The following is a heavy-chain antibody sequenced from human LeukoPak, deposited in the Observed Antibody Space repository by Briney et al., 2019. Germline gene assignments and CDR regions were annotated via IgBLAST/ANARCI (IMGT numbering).Heavy chain of an antibody. V-gene: IGHV3-74*01. CDR1: GFTFSSYW. D-gene: IGHD5-18*01. Sequence: PGGSLRLSCAATGFTFSSYWMHWVRQAPGKGLVWVSRINSDGSSTSYADSVKGRFTISRDNAKNTLYLQMKSLRAEDTAVYYCARVAKTVDTRIDPWGQGTLVTVSS. CDR2: INSDGSST. J-gene: IGHJ5*02. CDR3: ARVAKTVDTRIDP.